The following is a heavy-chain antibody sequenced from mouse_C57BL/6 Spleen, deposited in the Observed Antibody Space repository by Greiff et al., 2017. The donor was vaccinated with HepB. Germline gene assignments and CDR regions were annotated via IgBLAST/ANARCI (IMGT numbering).Heavy chain of an antibody. CDR3: ARLGTTNYAMDY. CDR2: VDPGSGNT. J-gene: IGHJ4*01. Sequence: LVKPGASVKISCKASGYTFTSYYIPWVKQRPGQGLEWIGWVDPGSGNTKYNEKFKGKATLTADTSSSTAYMQLSSLTAEDSAVYYCARLGTTNYAMDYWGQGTSVTVSS. CDR1: GYTFTSYY. D-gene: IGHD2-3*01. V-gene: IGHV1-66*01.